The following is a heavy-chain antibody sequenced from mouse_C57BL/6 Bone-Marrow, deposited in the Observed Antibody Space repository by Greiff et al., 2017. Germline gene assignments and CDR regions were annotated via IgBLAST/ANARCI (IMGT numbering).Heavy chain of an antibody. CDR1: GYTFTSYW. D-gene: IGHD1-1*01. CDR3: ARWYYGSMDY. Sequence: VQLQQPGAERVKPGASVKLSCKASGYTFTSYWMHWVKQRPGQGLGWIGMIHPNSGSTNYNEKFKSKATLTVDKSSSTAYMQLSSLTSDDSAVYYCARWYYGSMDYWGQGTSVTVSS. V-gene: IGHV1-64*01. CDR2: IHPNSGST. J-gene: IGHJ4*01.